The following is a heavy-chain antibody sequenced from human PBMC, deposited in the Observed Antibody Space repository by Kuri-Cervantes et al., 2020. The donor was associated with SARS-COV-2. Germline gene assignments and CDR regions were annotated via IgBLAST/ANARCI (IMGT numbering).Heavy chain of an antibody. V-gene: IGHV1-18*01. D-gene: IGHD6-6*01. CDR1: GYTFTSYG. CDR2: ISAYNGNT. J-gene: IGHJ4*02. Sequence: ASVTVSCKASGYTFTSYGISWVRQAPGQGLEWMGWISAYNGNTNYAQKLQGRVTMTTDTSTSTAYMELRSLRSDDTAAYYCATYRGAALDYWGQGTLVTVSS. CDR3: ATYRGAALDY.